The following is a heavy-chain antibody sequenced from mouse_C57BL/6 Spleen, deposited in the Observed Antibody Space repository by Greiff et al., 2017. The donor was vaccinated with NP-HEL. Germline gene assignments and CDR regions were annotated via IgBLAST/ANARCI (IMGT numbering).Heavy chain of an antibody. V-gene: IGHV3-1*01. CDR2: ISYSGST. Sequence: VQLKESGPGMVKPSQSLSLTCTVTGYSITSGYDWHWIRHFPGNKLEWMGYISYSGSTNYNPSLKSRISITHDTSKNHFFLKLNSVTTEDTATYYCARGGTLRGAMDYWGQGTSVTVSS. D-gene: IGHD1-1*01. CDR3: ARGGTLRGAMDY. J-gene: IGHJ4*01. CDR1: GYSITSGYD.